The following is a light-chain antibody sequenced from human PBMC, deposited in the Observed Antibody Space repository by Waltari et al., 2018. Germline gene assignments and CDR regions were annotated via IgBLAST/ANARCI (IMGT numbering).Light chain of an antibody. Sequence: QSVLTQPPSASGTPGQRVTISCSGRRSNIGSNYVYWYQQLPGTAPKLLIYRNNRRHSGVPDRFSGSKSGTSASLAISGLRSEDEADYYCAAWDDSLSGRVFGGGTKVTVL. CDR2: RNN. V-gene: IGLV1-47*01. CDR1: RSNIGSNY. CDR3: AAWDDSLSGRV. J-gene: IGLJ3*02.